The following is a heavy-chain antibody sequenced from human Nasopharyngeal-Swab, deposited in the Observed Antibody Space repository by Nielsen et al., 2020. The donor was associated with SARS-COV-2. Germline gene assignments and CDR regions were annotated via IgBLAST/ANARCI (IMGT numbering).Heavy chain of an antibody. CDR3: AKTSASTSSRSSNVPFDL. CDR1: GFPFDDFA. J-gene: IGHJ3*01. V-gene: IGHV3-9*01. Sequence: GGSLRLSCEGSGFPFDDFAMHWVRQVPGQGLEWVAGTNWNGVNTDYADSVEGRFTIFRDNAKSSLYLQMNSLRRDDTAFFYCAKTSASTSSRSSNVPFDLWSQGTMVTVSS. D-gene: IGHD2-2*01. CDR2: TNWNGVNT.